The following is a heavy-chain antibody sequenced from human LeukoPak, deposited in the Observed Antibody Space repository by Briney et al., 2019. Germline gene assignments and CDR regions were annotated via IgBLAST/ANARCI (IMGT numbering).Heavy chain of an antibody. CDR2: INHSGST. V-gene: IGHV4-34*01. D-gene: IGHD3-22*01. CDR1: GGSFSGYY. Sequence: SETLSLTCAVYGGSFSGYYWSWIRQPPGKGLEWIGEINHSGSTSYNPSLKSRVIISVDTSKNQFSLKLSSVTAADTAVYYCAIRWYYDSSGYYYEPFDYWGQGTLVTVSS. J-gene: IGHJ4*02. CDR3: AIRWYYDSSGYYYEPFDY.